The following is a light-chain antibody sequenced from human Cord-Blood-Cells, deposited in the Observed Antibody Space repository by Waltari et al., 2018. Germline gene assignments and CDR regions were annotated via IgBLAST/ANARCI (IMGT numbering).Light chain of an antibody. CDR1: SSDVGGSNY. CDR3: SSYTSSSTWV. CDR2: DVS. Sequence: QSALTQPAPVSGSPGQSITISCTGTSSDVGGSNYVSWYQQPPGKAPKLMIYDVSKRPSGVSNRFSGSKSGNTASLTISGLQAEDEADYYCSSYTSSSTWVFGGGTKLTVL. V-gene: IGLV2-14*01. J-gene: IGLJ3*02.